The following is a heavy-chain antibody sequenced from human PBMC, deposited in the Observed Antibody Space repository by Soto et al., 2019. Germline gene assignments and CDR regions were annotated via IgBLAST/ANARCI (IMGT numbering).Heavy chain of an antibody. CDR1: GYTFTSYY. D-gene: IGHD6-6*01. J-gene: IGHJ6*02. Sequence: ASVKVSCKASGYTFTSYYMHWVRQAPGQGLEWMGIINPSGGSTSYAQKFQGRVTMTRDTSTSTVYMELSSLRSEDTAVYYCARVSIVARVDQYYGMDVWGQGTTVTVS. CDR3: ARVSIVARVDQYYGMDV. CDR2: INPSGGST. V-gene: IGHV1-46*01.